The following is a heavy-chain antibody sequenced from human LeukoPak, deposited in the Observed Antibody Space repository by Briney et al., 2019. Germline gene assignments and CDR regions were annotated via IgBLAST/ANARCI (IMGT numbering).Heavy chain of an antibody. CDR2: ISGSGHST. Sequence: PGGSLRLSCAASGFTFTGYAMSWVRQAPGKGLEWVSAISGSGHSTDYADSVKGRFTISRDNSKNTPYLQMNSLRAEDTAVYYCAELGITMIGGVWGKGTTVTISS. CDR3: AELGITMIGGV. V-gene: IGHV3-23*01. D-gene: IGHD3-10*02. J-gene: IGHJ6*04. CDR1: GFTFTGYA.